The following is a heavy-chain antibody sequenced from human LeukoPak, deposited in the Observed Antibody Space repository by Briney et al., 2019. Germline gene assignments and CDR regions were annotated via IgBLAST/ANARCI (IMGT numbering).Heavy chain of an antibody. D-gene: IGHD3-22*01. CDR2: ISYDGSNK. J-gene: IGHJ4*02. CDR1: GFTFSSYG. Sequence: PGGSLRLSCAASGFTFSSYGVHWVRQAPGKGLEWVAVISYDGSNKYYADSVKGRFTISRDNSKNTLYLQMNSLRAEDTAVYYCAKSDSSGYYLDYWGQGTLVTVSS. CDR3: AKSDSSGYYLDY. V-gene: IGHV3-30*18.